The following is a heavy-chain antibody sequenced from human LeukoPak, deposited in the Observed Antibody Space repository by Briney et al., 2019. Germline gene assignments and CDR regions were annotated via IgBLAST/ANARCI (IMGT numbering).Heavy chain of an antibody. V-gene: IGHV1-2*02. J-gene: IGHJ3*02. Sequence: GASVKVSCKASGYTFTGYYMHWVRQAPGQGLEWMGWINPNSGGTNYAQKFQGRVTMTRDTSISTAYMELSRLRSDDTAVYYCARVRKYYDSTDAFDIWGQGTMVTVSS. CDR2: INPNSGGT. CDR1: GYTFTGYY. D-gene: IGHD3-22*01. CDR3: ARVRKYYDSTDAFDI.